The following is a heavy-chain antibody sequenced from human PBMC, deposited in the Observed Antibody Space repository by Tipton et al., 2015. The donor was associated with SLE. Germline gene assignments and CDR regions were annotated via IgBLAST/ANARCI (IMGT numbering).Heavy chain of an antibody. CDR2: INLRSGGT. CDR3: ARGETPYCDY. J-gene: IGHJ4*02. D-gene: IGHD1-26*01. V-gene: IGHV1-2*02. CDR1: GYTFANYY. Sequence: QLVQSGPEVKKPGASLKVSCKASGYTFANYYIHWVRQTPGQGLEWMGWINLRSGGTNVAQRFRDRVTLTRDTSITTAFSELSRLRSDDTAVYFCARGETPYCDYWGQGSLVTVSS.